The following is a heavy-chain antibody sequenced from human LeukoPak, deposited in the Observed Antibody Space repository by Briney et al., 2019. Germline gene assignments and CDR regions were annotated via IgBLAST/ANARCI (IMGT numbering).Heavy chain of an antibody. V-gene: IGHV5-51*01. D-gene: IGHD3-16*01. Sequence: GESLKISCKASGYSFTTYWIGWVRQMPGKGLEWMGIIFPADSDTRYNPSCQGQVTLSADKSINTAYLQWSSLKASDTATYYCARLLTSGTNIRDWFDPWGQGTLVTVSS. J-gene: IGHJ5*02. CDR2: IFPADSDT. CDR1: GYSFTTYW. CDR3: ARLLTSGTNIRDWFDP.